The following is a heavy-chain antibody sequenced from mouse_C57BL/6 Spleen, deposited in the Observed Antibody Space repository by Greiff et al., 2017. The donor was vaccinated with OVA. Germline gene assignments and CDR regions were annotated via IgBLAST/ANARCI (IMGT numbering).Heavy chain of an antibody. CDR3: ARYRYYGSSFYWYFDV. Sequence: EVKLVESGGGLVQPGGSLSLSCAASGFTFTDYYMSWVRQPPGKALEWLGFIRNKANGYTTEYSSSVKGRFTISRDNSQSNLYLQMNALRAEDSATYYCARYRYYGSSFYWYFDVWGTGTTVTVSS. D-gene: IGHD1-1*01. CDR2: IRNKANGYTT. J-gene: IGHJ1*03. V-gene: IGHV7-3*01. CDR1: GFTFTDYY.